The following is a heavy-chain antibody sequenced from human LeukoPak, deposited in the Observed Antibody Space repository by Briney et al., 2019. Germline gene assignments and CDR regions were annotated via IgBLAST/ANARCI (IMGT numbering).Heavy chain of an antibody. CDR2: ITDNGGDS. CDR3: ARVYHRITMVRGVIGPFDY. CDR1: GFTFSNFA. J-gene: IGHJ4*02. Sequence: GGSLRLSCATSGFTFSNFAMGWVRQAPGKGLEWVSLITDNGGDSYYEDFVKGRVTIPRHNFKNTLYLQMNKPRAEDTVVYYCARVYHRITMVRGVIGPFDYGRQGTLVPVSS. V-gene: IGHV3-23*01. D-gene: IGHD3-10*01.